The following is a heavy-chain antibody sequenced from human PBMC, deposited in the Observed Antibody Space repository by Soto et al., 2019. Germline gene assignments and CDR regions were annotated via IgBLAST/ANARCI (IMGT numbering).Heavy chain of an antibody. CDR3: AKDPYVMDTAMVPDY. CDR1: GFTFSSYA. CDR2: ISGSGGST. V-gene: IGHV3-23*01. D-gene: IGHD5-18*01. Sequence: XXSLRLSCAASGFTFSSYAMGWVLQAPGKGLEWVSAISGSGGSTYYADSVKGRFTISRDNSKNTLYLQMNSLRAEDTAVYYCAKDPYVMDTAMVPDYWGQGTLVTVSS. J-gene: IGHJ4*02.